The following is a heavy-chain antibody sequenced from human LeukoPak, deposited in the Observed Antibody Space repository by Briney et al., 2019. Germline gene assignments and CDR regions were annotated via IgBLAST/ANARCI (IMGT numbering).Heavy chain of an antibody. CDR3: ARATSSYFYYMDV. CDR2: IYTSGST. CDR1: GGSISSSSYY. Sequence: MSSETLSLTCTVSGGSISSSSYYWGWIRQPPGKGLEWNGSIYTSGSTYYNPSLESRVTISADTSKNQFSLNVSSVTAADTAVYYCARATSSYFYYMDVWGKGTTVTISS. D-gene: IGHD5-12*01. V-gene: IGHV4-39*07. J-gene: IGHJ6*03.